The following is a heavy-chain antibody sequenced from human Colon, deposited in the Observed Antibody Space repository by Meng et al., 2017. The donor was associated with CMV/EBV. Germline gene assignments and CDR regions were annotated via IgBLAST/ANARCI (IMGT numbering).Heavy chain of an antibody. D-gene: IGHD3-10*01. CDR2: INPNSGAT. Sequence: ASVKVSCKASGYSFTGYYMHWVRQAPGQGLEWMGWINPNSGATNYAQKFQGRVTMTRDTSIRTAYLELSSLGSDDTAVFYCARAKSTFYASGTFGFWGHGTLVTVSS. J-gene: IGHJ4*01. CDR1: GYSFTGYY. CDR3: ARAKSTFYASGTFGF. V-gene: IGHV1-2*02.